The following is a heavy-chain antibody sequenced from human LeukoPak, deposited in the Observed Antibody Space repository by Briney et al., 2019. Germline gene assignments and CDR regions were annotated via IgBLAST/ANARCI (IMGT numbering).Heavy chain of an antibody. CDR3: ARVDSSGSDAFDI. D-gene: IGHD3-22*01. V-gene: IGHV4-59*08. CDR1: GGSMSPYH. J-gene: IGHJ3*02. CDR2: IYYSGST. Sequence: SETLSLTCTVSGGSMSPYHWGWIRQPPGKGLEWTGYIYYSGSTNYNPSLKSRVTISVDTSKNQFSLKLSSVTAADTAVYYCARVDSSGSDAFDIWGQGTMVTVSS.